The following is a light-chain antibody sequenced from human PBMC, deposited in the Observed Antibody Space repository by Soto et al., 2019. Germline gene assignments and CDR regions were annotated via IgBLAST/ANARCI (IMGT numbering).Light chain of an antibody. CDR2: DAS. J-gene: IGKJ1*01. Sequence: DIQMTQSPSTLSASVGDRVTITCRASQSLTTSLAWYQQKTGKVPNLLIYDASILESGVPSRFGGSGSWTEFTLTISSLQPDDFATYYCQQYNSYSWTFGQGTKVEFK. V-gene: IGKV1-5*01. CDR1: QSLTTS. CDR3: QQYNSYSWT.